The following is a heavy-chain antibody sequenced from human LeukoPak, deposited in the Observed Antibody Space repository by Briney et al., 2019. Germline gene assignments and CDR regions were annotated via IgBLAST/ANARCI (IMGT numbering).Heavy chain of an antibody. Sequence: ASVKVSCKASGYTFTSYGISWVRQASGQGLEWMGWISAYNGNTNYAQKLQGRVTMTTDTSTSTAYMELRSLRSDDTAVYYCAREGYSSSWYQLDYWGQGTLVTVSS. J-gene: IGHJ4*02. D-gene: IGHD6-13*01. V-gene: IGHV1-18*01. CDR1: GYTFTSYG. CDR2: ISAYNGNT. CDR3: AREGYSSSWYQLDY.